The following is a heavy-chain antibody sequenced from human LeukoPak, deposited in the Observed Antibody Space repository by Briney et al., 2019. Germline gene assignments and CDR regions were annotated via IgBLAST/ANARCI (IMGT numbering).Heavy chain of an antibody. CDR1: GYRFTSYW. J-gene: IGHJ4*02. CDR2: IYPGDSDT. Sequence: AGESLKISCKGSGYRFTSYWIGWVRQMPGKGLEWMGIIYPGDSDTKYSPSFQGQVTISADKSITNDYLQWSNLKAADTAKSYCTKRSSSWVRYANWGQGTLVTVSS. CDR3: TKRSSSWVRYAN. V-gene: IGHV5-51*01. D-gene: IGHD6-13*01.